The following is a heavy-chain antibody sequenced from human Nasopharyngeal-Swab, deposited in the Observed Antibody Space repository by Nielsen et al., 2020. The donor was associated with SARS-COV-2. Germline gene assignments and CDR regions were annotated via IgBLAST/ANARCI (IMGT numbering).Heavy chain of an antibody. CDR3: ARGTAVAGGYYLDY. V-gene: IGHV3-66*01. CDR1: GFTVSTNY. J-gene: IGHJ4*02. D-gene: IGHD4-23*01. Sequence: RGSLRPSCAASGFTVSTNYMNCVRHAPGKVLEWVSVIYSGGSTYSIDSVKARFTISSDNSKNTLSLQMNSLRADDTAIYYCARGTAVAGGYYLDYWGQGTLVTVSS. CDR2: IYSGGST.